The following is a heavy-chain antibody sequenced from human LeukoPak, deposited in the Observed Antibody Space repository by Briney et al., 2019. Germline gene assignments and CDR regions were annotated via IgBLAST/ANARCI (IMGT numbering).Heavy chain of an antibody. D-gene: IGHD1-26*01. Sequence: PGASVKVSCKASGYTFTSYGISWVRQPPGQGLEWMGWISAYNGNTNYAQKLQGRVTMTTETSTSTAYMKLRSLRSDDTPVYSCPRSSRIVVGVTPSWYSNEWGEGSLATVSS. CDR1: GYTFTSYG. J-gene: IGHJ4*02. CDR2: ISAYNGNT. CDR3: PRSSRIVVGVTPSWYSNE. V-gene: IGHV1-18*01.